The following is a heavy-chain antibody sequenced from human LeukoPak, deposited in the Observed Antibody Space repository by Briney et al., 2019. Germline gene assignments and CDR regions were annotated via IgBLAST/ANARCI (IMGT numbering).Heavy chain of an antibody. CDR3: ATPPECSSGSCLSY. CDR2: INPNSGGT. V-gene: IGHV1-2*06. CDR1: GYTFTGYY. Sequence: ASVKVSCKASGYTFTGYYMHWVRQAPGQGLEWMGRINPNSGGTNYAQKFQGRVTMTRDTSISTAYMELSSLRFDDTAMYYCATPPECSSGSCLSYWGQGTLVTVSS. D-gene: IGHD2-15*01. J-gene: IGHJ4*02.